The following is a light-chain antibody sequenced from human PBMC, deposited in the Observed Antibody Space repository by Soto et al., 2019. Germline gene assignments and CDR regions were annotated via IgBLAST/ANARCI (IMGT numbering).Light chain of an antibody. Sequence: DIQMTQSPSTLSASVGDRVTITCRASQYISSWLAWSQQKPGKAPKLLIYKASSLESGVPSRFSGSGSGTELTLTISSLQPDDFAAYYCQQYNSQRTVGQGTKVEIK. CDR2: KAS. J-gene: IGKJ1*01. CDR3: QQYNSQRT. CDR1: QYISSW. V-gene: IGKV1-5*03.